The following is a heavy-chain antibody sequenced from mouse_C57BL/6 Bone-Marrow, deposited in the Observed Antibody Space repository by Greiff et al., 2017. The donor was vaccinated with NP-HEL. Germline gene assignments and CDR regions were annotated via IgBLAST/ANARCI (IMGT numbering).Heavy chain of an antibody. D-gene: IGHD2-5*01. CDR2: IWGVGST. J-gene: IGHJ3*01. CDR3: AREDYSNRFAY. V-gene: IGHV2-6*01. CDR1: GFSLTSYG. Sequence: QVQLQQSGPGLVAPSQCLSITCTVSGFSLTSYGVDWVRQSPGKGLEWLGVIWGVGSTNYNSALKSRLSISKDNSKSHVFLKMNSLQTDDTAMYYCAREDYSNRFAYWGQGTLVTVSA.